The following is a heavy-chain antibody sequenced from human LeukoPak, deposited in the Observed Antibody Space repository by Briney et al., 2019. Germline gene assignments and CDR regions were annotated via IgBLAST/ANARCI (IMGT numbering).Heavy chain of an antibody. CDR3: ARMGIAAAGTLSGYAANWFDP. D-gene: IGHD6-13*01. Sequence: PSETLSLTCTVSGGSISSYYWSWIRQPPGKGLEWIGYIYYSGSTNYNPSLKSRVTISVDTSKNQFSLKLSSVTAADTAVYYCARMGIAAAGTLSGYAANWFDPWGQGTLVSVSS. V-gene: IGHV4-59*01. J-gene: IGHJ5*02. CDR2: IYYSGST. CDR1: GGSISSYY.